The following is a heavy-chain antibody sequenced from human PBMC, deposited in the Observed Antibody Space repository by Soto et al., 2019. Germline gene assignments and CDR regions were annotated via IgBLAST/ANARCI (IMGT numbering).Heavy chain of an antibody. CDR1: GYTFTSYD. CDR3: ARTLYGDNGDS. D-gene: IGHD4-17*01. V-gene: IGHV1-8*01. Sequence: QVQLVQSGAEVKKPGASVKVSCKASGYTFTSYDINWVRQAPGQGLEWMGWMNPNSGNTGYAQKFQGRVTMTRNTSITTADMDRSSLGSEDTALYYCARTLYGDNGDSWGQGTLVTVSS. CDR2: MNPNSGNT. J-gene: IGHJ4*02.